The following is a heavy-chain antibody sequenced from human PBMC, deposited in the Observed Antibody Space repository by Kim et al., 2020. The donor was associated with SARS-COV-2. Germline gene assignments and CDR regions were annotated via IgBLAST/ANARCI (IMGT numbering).Heavy chain of an antibody. CDR2: IYYSGST. D-gene: IGHD3-22*01. Sequence: SETLSLTCTVSGGSISSSSYYWGWIRQPPGKGLEWIGSIYYSGSTYYNPSLKSRVTISVDTSKNQFSLKLSSVTAADTAVYYCARQRGGHYDSSGYYLYWYFDLWGRGTLVTVSS. CDR3: ARQRGGHYDSSGYYLYWYFDL. CDR1: GGSISSSSYY. V-gene: IGHV4-39*01. J-gene: IGHJ2*01.